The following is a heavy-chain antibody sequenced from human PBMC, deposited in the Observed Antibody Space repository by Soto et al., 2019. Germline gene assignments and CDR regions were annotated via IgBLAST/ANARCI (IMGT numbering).Heavy chain of an antibody. D-gene: IGHD5-12*01. CDR1: GFTFSSYA. CDR2: ISGSGGST. V-gene: IGHV3-23*01. J-gene: IGHJ6*02. CDR3: AKGIRAGDSGYSGYDYYYGMDV. Sequence: AGGSLRLSCAASGFTFSSYAMSWVRQAPGKGLEWVSAISGSGGSTYYADSVKGRFTISRDNSKNTLYLQMNSLRAEDTAVYYCAKGIRAGDSGYSGYDYYYGMDVWGQGTTVTVSS.